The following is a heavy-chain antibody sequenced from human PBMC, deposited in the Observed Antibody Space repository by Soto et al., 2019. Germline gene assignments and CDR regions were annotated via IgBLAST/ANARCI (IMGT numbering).Heavy chain of an antibody. D-gene: IGHD6-13*01. Sequence: QLQLQESGPGLVKPSETLSLTCTVSGGSISSSSYYWGWIRQPPGKGLEWIGSIYYSGSTYYNPSLKSRVTISVDTSKNQFSLKLSSVTAADTAVYYCARRRQQLPRGYFDYWGQGTLVTVSS. CDR3: ARRRQQLPRGYFDY. V-gene: IGHV4-39*01. J-gene: IGHJ4*02. CDR1: GGSISSSSYY. CDR2: IYYSGST.